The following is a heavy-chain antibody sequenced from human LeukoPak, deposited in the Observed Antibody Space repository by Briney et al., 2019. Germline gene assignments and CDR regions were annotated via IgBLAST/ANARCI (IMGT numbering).Heavy chain of an antibody. D-gene: IGHD5-18*01. CDR2: IIPIFGTA. CDR3: ARGTTLVTNYFDY. CDR1: GGTFSSYA. V-gene: IGHV1-69*13. J-gene: IGHJ4*02. Sequence: ASVKVSCKASGGTFSSYAISWVRQAPGQGLEWMGGIIPIFGTANYAQKFQGRVTITADESTSTAYMELSSLRSEDTAVYYCARGTTLVTNYFDYWGQGTLVTVSS.